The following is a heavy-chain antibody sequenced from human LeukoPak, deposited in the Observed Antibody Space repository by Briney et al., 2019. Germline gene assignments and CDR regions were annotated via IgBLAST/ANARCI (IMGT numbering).Heavy chain of an antibody. D-gene: IGHD4-17*01. J-gene: IGHJ1*01. V-gene: IGHV3-21*01. CDR2: ISSSSSYI. CDR3: ARDGNYGDYGSKYFQH. Sequence: KTGGSLRLSCAASGFTFSSYSMNWVRQAPGKGLEWVSSISSSSSYIYYADSVKGRFTISRDNAKNSLYLQMNSLRAEDTAVYYCARDGNYGDYGSKYFQHWGQGTLVTVSS. CDR1: GFTFSSYS.